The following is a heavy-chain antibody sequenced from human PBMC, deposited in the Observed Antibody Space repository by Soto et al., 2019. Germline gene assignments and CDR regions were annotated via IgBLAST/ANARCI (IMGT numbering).Heavy chain of an antibody. Sequence: GESLKISCQASGYIFIDYWIGWVRQMPGKGLERMGIVYPRDSDTRYSPSFQGQVTISADRSTGTAFLQWRSLKASDTALYYCARPPLPGYSIHFNSWGQGTLVTVSS. V-gene: IGHV5-51*01. CDR1: GYIFIDYW. D-gene: IGHD2-15*01. J-gene: IGHJ4*02. CDR3: ARPPLPGYSIHFNS. CDR2: VYPRDSDT.